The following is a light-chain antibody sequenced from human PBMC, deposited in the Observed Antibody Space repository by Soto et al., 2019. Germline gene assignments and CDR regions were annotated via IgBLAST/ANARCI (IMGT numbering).Light chain of an antibody. CDR1: NTDVGQGKS. V-gene: IGLV2-14*01. CDR2: EVT. Sequence: VLTQPASVSGSRGQSITISCFGRNTDVGQGKSVSWYQQGPGKAPKLLIFEVTNRPSGVSSRFSGSRSGNTASLTISGLQPDDEGDYYCVSYTDTDTLVFGTGTKVTVL. J-gene: IGLJ1*01. CDR3: VSYTDTDTLV.